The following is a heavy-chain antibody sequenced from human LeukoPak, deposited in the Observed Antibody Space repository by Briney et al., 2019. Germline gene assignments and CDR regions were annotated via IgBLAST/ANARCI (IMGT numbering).Heavy chain of an antibody. D-gene: IGHD2-2*01. CDR1: GGSISSGSYY. CDR2: IYTSGST. J-gene: IGHJ3*02. Sequence: SQTLSLTCTVSGGSISSGSYYWSWIRQPAGKGLEWIGRIYTSGSTNYNPSLKSRVTISVDTSKNQFSLKLSSVTAADTAVYYCARGSTKIDAFDIWGQGTMVTVSS. V-gene: IGHV4-61*02. CDR3: ARGSTKIDAFDI.